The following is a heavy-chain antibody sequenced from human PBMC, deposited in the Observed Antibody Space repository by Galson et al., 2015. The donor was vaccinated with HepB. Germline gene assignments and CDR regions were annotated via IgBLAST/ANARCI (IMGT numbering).Heavy chain of an antibody. Sequence: SLRLSCAASGFLFNVEAMYWVRQAPDKGLEFVAATSYDGNTKYYADSVRGRFTISRDNSKNTLYLQMNSLRLEDTGLYYCAKDWGLGVWGQGTTVTVSS. CDR3: AKDWGLGV. CDR2: TSYDGNTK. V-gene: IGHV3-30*04. D-gene: IGHD3/OR15-3a*01. CDR1: GFLFNVEA. J-gene: IGHJ6*02.